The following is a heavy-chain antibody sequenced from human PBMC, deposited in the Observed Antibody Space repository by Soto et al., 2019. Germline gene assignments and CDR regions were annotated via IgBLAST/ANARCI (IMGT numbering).Heavy chain of an antibody. D-gene: IGHD3-16*01. J-gene: IGHJ4*02. V-gene: IGHV3-66*01. Sequence: GGSLRLSCAASGVTVSSNYMSWVRQAPGKGLEWVSVIYSGGSTYYADSVKGRFTISRDNSKNTLYLQMNSLRAEDTAVYYCARAEFGESLDYWGQGTLVTVSS. CDR2: IYSGGST. CDR3: ARAEFGESLDY. CDR1: GVTVSSNY.